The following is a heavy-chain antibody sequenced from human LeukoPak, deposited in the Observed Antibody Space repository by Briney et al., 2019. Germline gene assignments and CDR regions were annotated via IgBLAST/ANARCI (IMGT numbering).Heavy chain of an antibody. Sequence: GGSLRLSCAASGFTFSTYIMNWVRQAPGKGLEWVSYISTTGTIYYADSVGGRFTISRDNAKNSLYLQMNSLRAEDTGVYYCARAGSHRNSGYDYWGQGTLVTVSS. V-gene: IGHV3-69-1*01. CDR3: ARAGSHRNSGYDY. D-gene: IGHD5-12*01. J-gene: IGHJ4*02. CDR2: ISTTGTI. CDR1: GFTFSTYI.